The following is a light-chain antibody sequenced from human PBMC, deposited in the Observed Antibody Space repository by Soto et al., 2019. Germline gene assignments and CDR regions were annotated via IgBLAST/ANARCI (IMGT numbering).Light chain of an antibody. J-gene: IGKJ1*01. Sequence: EIVLTQSPGTLSLSPGERVTLSCRASQSVSNSYLAWYQQKPGQAPRLLIYGASSRSAGIPDRFSGSGSGTDFTLTITRLEPEDLAVYYCQQYGSSPRTFGQGTKVEIK. CDR1: QSVSNSY. CDR3: QQYGSSPRT. V-gene: IGKV3-20*01. CDR2: GAS.